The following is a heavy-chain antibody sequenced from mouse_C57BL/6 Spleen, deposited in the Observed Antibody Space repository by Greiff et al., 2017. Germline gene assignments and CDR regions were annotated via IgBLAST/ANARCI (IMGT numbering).Heavy chain of an antibody. J-gene: IGHJ2*01. D-gene: IGHD4-1*01. CDR1: GYTFTDYY. CDR3: ARNWDYFDY. V-gene: IGHV1-26*01. CDR2: INPNNGGT. Sequence: VQLQQSGPELVKPGASVKISCKASGYTFTDYYMNWVKQSHGKSLEWIGDINPNNGGTSYNQKFKGKATLTVDKSSSTAYMDLRSLTSEYSAVYYFARNWDYFDYWGQGTTLTVSS.